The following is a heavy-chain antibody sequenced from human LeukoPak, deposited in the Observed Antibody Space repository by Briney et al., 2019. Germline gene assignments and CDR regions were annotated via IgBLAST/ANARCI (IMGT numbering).Heavy chain of an antibody. D-gene: IGHD5-18*01. V-gene: IGHV1-46*01. J-gene: IGHJ5*02. CDR1: GYTFTSDY. CDR3: ARAYTAMVYWFDP. CDR2: INPSGGDT. Sequence: ASVKVSCKASGYTFTSDYMHWVRQAPGQGLEWMGIINPSGGDTSYAQKFQGRVTMTRDTSTSTVYMELSSLRSEDTAVYYCARAYTAMVYWFDPWGQGTLVTVSS.